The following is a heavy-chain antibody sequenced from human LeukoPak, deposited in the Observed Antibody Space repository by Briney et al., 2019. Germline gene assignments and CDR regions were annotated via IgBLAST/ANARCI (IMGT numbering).Heavy chain of an antibody. CDR2: ISYDGSNK. CDR3: ATDTWWFDP. Sequence: PGGSLRLSCAASGFTFSSYGMHWVRQAPGEGLEWVAVISYDGSNKYYADSVKGRFTISRDNSKNTLYLQMNSLRAEDTAVYYCATDTWWFDPWGQGTLVTVSS. J-gene: IGHJ5*02. V-gene: IGHV3-30*03. D-gene: IGHD5-18*01. CDR1: GFTFSSYG.